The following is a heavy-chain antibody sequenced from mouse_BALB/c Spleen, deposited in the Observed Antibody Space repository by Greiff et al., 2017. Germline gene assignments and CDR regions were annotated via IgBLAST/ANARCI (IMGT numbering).Heavy chain of an antibody. CDR3: TRSPLYYYGSSYDY. J-gene: IGHJ2*01. Sequence: LQQPGSELVRPGASVKLSCKASGYTFTSYWMHWVKQRPGQGLEWIGNIYPGSGSTNYDEKFKSKATLTVDTSSSTAYMQLSSLTSEDSAVYYCTRSPLYYYGSSYDYWGQGTTLTVSS. CDR2: IYPGSGST. CDR1: GYTFTSYW. D-gene: IGHD1-1*01. V-gene: IGHV1S22*01.